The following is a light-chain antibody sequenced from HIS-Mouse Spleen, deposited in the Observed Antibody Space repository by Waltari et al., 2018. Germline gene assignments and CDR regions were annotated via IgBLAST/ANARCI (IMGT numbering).Light chain of an antibody. Sequence: QSALTQPASVSGSPGQSITISCTGTSSAVGIYNLVSWYQQHPGKAPKLMIYECSKRPSGVSNRFSGSKSGNTASLTISGLQAEDEADYYCCSYAGSSTWVFGGGTKLTVL. J-gene: IGLJ3*02. CDR3: CSYAGSSTWV. CDR1: SSAVGIYNL. CDR2: ECS. V-gene: IGLV2-23*01.